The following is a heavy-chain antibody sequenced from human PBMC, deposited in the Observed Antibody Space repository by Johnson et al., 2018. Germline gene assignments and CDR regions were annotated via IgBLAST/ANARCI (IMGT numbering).Heavy chain of an antibody. CDR2: ISYDGSNK. J-gene: IGHJ3*02. CDR1: GFTFSSYG. CDR3: AKDRDSSGWSAFDI. Sequence: VQLVETGGGVVQPGRSLRLSCAASGFTFSSYGMHWVRQAPGKGLEWVAVISYDGSNKYYADSVNGRFTISRDNSKNTRYLQMNSLKAEDTAVYYCAKDRDSSGWSAFDIWGQGTMVTVSS. V-gene: IGHV3-30*18. D-gene: IGHD6-19*01.